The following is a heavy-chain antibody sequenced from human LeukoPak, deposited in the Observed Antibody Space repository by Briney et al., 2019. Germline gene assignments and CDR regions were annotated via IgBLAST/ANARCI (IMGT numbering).Heavy chain of an antibody. D-gene: IGHD1-7*01. J-gene: IGHJ5*02. CDR3: AKAAGYNWNYRVSWFDP. CDR1: GFTFNNNG. Sequence: PGGSLRLSCAASGFTFNNNGMHWVRQAPGKGLEWVAVVSYDGNKKYYADSVKGRFTISRDNSKNTLYLQMNSLRAEDTAVYYCAKAAGYNWNYRVSWFDPWGQGTLVTVSS. V-gene: IGHV3-30*18. CDR2: VSYDGNKK.